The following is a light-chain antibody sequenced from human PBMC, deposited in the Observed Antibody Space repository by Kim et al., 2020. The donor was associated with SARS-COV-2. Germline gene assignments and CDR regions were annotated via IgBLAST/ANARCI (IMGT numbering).Light chain of an antibody. V-gene: IGLV1-40*01. Sequence: GGTVTISCTGSSSNIGANWDVHWYQQLPGTAPKLLISGKNNRPSGVPDRFSGSKSGTSASLAISGLQAEDEADYYCQSYDISLSWVFGGGTQLTVL. CDR2: GKN. CDR3: QSYDISLSWV. J-gene: IGLJ3*02. CDR1: SSNIGANWD.